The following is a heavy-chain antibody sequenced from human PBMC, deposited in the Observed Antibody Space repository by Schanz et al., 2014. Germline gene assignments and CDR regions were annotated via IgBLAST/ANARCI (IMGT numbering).Heavy chain of an antibody. V-gene: IGHV4-30-4*07. Sequence: QVPLQESGPGLVKPSQTLSLTCAVSGGSISSGVYTWSWIRQPPGKGLEWIGYIYYSGSTNSNRYLKSRVPLEVDTTTTQFSRNLTSVTAADTAVYYCVRHGNYEFWHGPTPQFENWGQGTLVTVS. CDR1: GGSISSGVYT. CDR3: VRHGNYEFWHGPTPQFEN. J-gene: IGHJ4*02. CDR2: IYYSGST. D-gene: IGHD3-3*01.